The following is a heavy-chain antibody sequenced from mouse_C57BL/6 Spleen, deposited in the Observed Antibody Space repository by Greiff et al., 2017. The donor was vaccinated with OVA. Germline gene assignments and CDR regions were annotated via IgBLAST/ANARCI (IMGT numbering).Heavy chain of an antibody. CDR1: GYAFSSYW. Sequence: QVQLKQSGAELVKPGASVKISCKASGYAFSSYWMNWVKQRPGKGLEWIGQIYPGDGDTNYNGKFKGKATLTADKSSSTAYMQLSSLTSEDSAVYFCAREATTVVAHFDDWGQGTTLTVSS. J-gene: IGHJ2*01. CDR3: AREATTVVAHFDD. D-gene: IGHD1-1*01. V-gene: IGHV1-80*01. CDR2: IYPGDGDT.